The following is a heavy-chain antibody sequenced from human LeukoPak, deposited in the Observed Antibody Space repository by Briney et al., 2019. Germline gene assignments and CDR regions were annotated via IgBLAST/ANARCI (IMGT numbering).Heavy chain of an antibody. CDR1: GFSYSSYG. CDR3: ARDPSSGWYYFDY. CDR2: IWYDGSNK. V-gene: IGHV3-33*01. J-gene: IGHJ4*02. D-gene: IGHD6-19*01. Sequence: GGSLRLSCAASGFSYSSYGMHWVRQAPGKGLEGVAVIWYDGSNKYYADSVKGRFTISRDNSKNTLYLQMNRLRAEDTAVYYCARDPSSGWYYFDYWGQGTLVTVSS.